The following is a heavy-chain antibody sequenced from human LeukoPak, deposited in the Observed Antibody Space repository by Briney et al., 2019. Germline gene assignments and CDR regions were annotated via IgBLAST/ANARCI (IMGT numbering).Heavy chain of an antibody. CDR2: INPSGGST. V-gene: IGHV1-46*01. D-gene: IGHD3-3*01. Sequence: ASVKVSCKASGYTFTSYYMHWVRQAPGQGLEWMGIINPSGGSTSYAQKLQGRVTMTRDTSTSTVYMELSSLRSEDTAVYYCARLPTVTIFGVVIPDNWFDPWGQGTLVTVSS. J-gene: IGHJ5*02. CDR3: ARLPTVTIFGVVIPDNWFDP. CDR1: GYTFTSYY.